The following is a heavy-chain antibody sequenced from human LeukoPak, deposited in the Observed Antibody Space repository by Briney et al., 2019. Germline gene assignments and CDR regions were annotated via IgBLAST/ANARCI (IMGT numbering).Heavy chain of an antibody. V-gene: IGHV1-69*05. CDR3: ARDLGCSSTSCPGRSSTYYYYYMDV. J-gene: IGHJ6*03. Sequence: AASVKVSCKASGYTFTGYYMHWVRQAPGQGLEWMGGIIPIFGTANYAQKFQGRVTITTDESTSTAYMELSSLRSEDTAVYYCARDLGCSSTSCPGRSSTYYYYYMDVWGKGTTVTVSS. CDR1: GYTFTGYY. D-gene: IGHD2-2*01. CDR2: IIPIFGTA.